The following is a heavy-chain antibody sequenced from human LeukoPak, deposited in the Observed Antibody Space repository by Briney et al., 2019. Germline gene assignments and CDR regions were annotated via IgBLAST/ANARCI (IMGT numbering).Heavy chain of an antibody. CDR2: ISYDGSNK. V-gene: IGHV3-30-3*01. D-gene: IGHD3-22*01. J-gene: IGHJ4*02. Sequence: PGGSLRLSCAASGFTFSSYAMHWVRQAPGKGLEWVAVISYDGSNKYYADSVKGRFTISRDNSKNTLYLQMNSLRAEDTAVYYCARVPRIVADTTTTYWGQGTLVTVSS. CDR3: ARVPRIVADTTTTY. CDR1: GFTFSSYA.